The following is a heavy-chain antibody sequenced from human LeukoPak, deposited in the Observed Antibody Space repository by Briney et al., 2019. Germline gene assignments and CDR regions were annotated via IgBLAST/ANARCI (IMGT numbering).Heavy chain of an antibody. CDR2: ISSSSSYI. V-gene: IGHV3-21*01. D-gene: IGHD3-22*01. J-gene: IGHJ4*02. CDR3: AREEDYYDSSGYYGYFDY. CDR1: GFTVSNTY. Sequence: GGSLRLSCAASGFTVSNTYMNWVRQAPGKGLEWVSSISSSSSYIYYADSVKGRFTISRDNAKNSLYLQMNSLRAEDTAVYYCAREEDYYDSSGYYGYFDYWGQGTLVTVSS.